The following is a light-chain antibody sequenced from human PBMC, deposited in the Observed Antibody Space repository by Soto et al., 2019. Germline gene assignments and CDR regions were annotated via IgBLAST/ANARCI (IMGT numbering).Light chain of an antibody. Sequence: QSVLTQPPSASGTPGQRVTISCSGSSSNIGSNYVYWYQQLPGTAPKLLIYRNNQRPSGVPDRFSGSKSGTSASLAISGLRSEDEADYYCAAWDDRLRGYVFGTGTKVTVL. CDR3: AAWDDRLRGYV. V-gene: IGLV1-47*01. CDR2: RNN. J-gene: IGLJ1*01. CDR1: SSNIGSNY.